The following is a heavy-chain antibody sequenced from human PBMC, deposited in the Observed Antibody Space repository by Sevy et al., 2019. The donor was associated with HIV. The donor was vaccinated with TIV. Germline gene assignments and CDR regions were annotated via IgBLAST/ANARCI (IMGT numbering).Heavy chain of an antibody. Sequence: GGSLRLSCAASGFTVSSNYMSWVRQAPGKGLEWVSVIYSGGSTYYADSVKGRFTISRDNSKCRLYLQMNSLRAEDTAGYYCARDSPDCGGDCYFDYWGQGTLVTVSS. CDR1: GFTVSSNY. V-gene: IGHV3-53*01. D-gene: IGHD2-21*02. J-gene: IGHJ4*02. CDR2: IYSGGST. CDR3: ARDSPDCGGDCYFDY.